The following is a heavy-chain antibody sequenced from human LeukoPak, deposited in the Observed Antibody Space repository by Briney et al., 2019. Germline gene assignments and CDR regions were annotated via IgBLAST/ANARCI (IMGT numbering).Heavy chain of an antibody. V-gene: IGHV3-21*01. CDR3: ARVGYCSGGSCPFYY. CDR1: GFTFSSYS. Sequence: GGSLRLSXAASGFTFSSYSMNWVRQAPGKGLEWVSSISSSSSYIYYADSVKGRFTISRDNAKNSLYLQMNSLRAEDTAVYYCARVGYCSGGSCPFYYWGQGTLVTVSS. CDR2: ISSSSSYI. D-gene: IGHD2-15*01. J-gene: IGHJ4*02.